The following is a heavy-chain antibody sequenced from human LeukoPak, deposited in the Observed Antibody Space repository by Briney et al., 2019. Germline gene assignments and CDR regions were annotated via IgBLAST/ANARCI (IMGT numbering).Heavy chain of an antibody. Sequence: GGSLRLSCEASGFTLSTSTMHWVRQAPGKGLEWVANINQHGGDIHYVDSVKGRFTISRDNAKNSLYLQMNSLRAEDTAVYYCAKDPYAAADHFDYWGQGTLVTVSS. CDR3: AKDPYAAADHFDY. J-gene: IGHJ4*02. V-gene: IGHV3-7*03. D-gene: IGHD6-13*01. CDR2: INQHGGDI. CDR1: GFTLSTST.